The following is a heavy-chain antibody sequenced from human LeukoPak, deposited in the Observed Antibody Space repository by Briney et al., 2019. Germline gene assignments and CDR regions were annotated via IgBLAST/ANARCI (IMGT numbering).Heavy chain of an antibody. CDR1: GFLFSKYW. CDR3: ARETPDSSGWD. V-gene: IGHV3-7*01. CDR2: IKEDDSEI. D-gene: IGHD6-19*01. J-gene: IGHJ4*02. Sequence: PGGSLRLSCAASGFLFSKYWMTWVRQAPGKGLEWVANIKEDDSEIYYVESVKGRFTISRDNAKNSLYLEMSSLRVEDTAVYYCARETPDSSGWDWGQGTLVTVSS.